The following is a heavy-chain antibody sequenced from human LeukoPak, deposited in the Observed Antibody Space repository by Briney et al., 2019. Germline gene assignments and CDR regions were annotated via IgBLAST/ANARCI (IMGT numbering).Heavy chain of an antibody. J-gene: IGHJ4*02. CDR3: AIDRHRYTYDGSGYPPY. V-gene: IGHV3-48*01. D-gene: IGHD3-22*01. CDR2: ISSSSTTI. CDR1: GFTFSSYS. Sequence: GGSLRLSCAASGFTFSSYSMNWVRQAPGKGLEWVSYISSSSTTIHYADSVKGRFAISRDNAKNSLYLQMNSLRAEDTAVYYCAIDRHRYTYDGSGYPPYWGQGTLVTVSS.